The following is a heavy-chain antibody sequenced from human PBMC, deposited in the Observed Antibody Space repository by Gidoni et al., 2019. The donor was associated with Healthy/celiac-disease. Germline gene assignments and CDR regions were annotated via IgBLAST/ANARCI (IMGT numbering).Heavy chain of an antibody. V-gene: IGHV4-30-2*01. CDR2: IYHSGST. CDR1: GGSISRGGYS. D-gene: IGHD4-17*01. CDR3: ARGGDYGGNRGAFDI. Sequence: QLQLQESGSGLVKPSQTLSLTCAVSGGSISRGGYSWSWIRQPPGKGLEWIGYIYHSGSTYYNPSLKSRVTISVDRSKNQFSLKLSSVTAADTAVYYCARGGDYGGNRGAFDIWGQGTMVTVSS. J-gene: IGHJ3*02.